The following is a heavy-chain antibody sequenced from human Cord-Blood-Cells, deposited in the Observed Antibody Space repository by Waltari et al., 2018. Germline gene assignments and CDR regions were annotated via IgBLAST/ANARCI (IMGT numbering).Heavy chain of an antibody. D-gene: IGHD2-15*01. CDR3: AGVVVDGSGGSCYDAFDI. CDR1: GVSISRYY. V-gene: IGHV4-59*01. Sequence: QVQLQESGPGLVKPSETLSFTCTGSGVSISRYYWSCIRQPPGQGLERIGYIYYSGSNNYNPSLKTRITISVDTSKNQFSLKLSSVTAADTAVYYCAGVVVDGSGGSCYDAFDIWGQGTMVTVSS. J-gene: IGHJ3*02. CDR2: IYYSGSN.